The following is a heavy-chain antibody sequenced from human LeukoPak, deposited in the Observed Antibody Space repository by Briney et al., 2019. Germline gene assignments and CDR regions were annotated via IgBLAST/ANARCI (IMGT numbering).Heavy chain of an antibody. CDR2: INTDGTVT. J-gene: IGHJ4*02. Sequence: GGSLRLSCAASGFTFRMYWMLWVRQAPGKGLESVSRINTDGTVTTYAASVKGRFTVSRDNADNTMCLQMNDVRDEDTAVYFCATKQWMAPPPDSWGQGTPVTVSS. CDR1: GFTFRMYW. D-gene: IGHD6-19*01. V-gene: IGHV3-74*01. CDR3: ATKQWMAPPPDS.